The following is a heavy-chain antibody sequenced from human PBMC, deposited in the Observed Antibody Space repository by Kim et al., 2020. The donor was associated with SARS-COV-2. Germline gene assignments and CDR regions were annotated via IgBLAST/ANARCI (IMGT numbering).Heavy chain of an antibody. CDR1: GFAFSSYW. CDR2: IHRDGSVK. CDR3: ARDGDYSRGDIYYDNYDY. D-gene: IGHD3-22*01. J-gene: IGHJ4*02. Sequence: GGSLRLSCAASGFAFSSYWMTWVRQAPGKGLEWVANIHRDGSVKNYLDSVQGRFTISRDSAENSVFLQMNSLRVEDTAVYYCARDGDYSRGDIYYDNYDYWGQGALVTVSS. V-gene: IGHV3-7*05.